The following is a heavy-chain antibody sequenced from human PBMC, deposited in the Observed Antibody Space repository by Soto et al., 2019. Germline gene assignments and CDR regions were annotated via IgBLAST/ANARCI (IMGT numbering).Heavy chain of an antibody. J-gene: IGHJ6*02. CDR3: ARGDSTDCSNGVCSFFYNHDMDV. Sequence: ASVKVSCKASGYSFTDYHIHWVRQAPGQGLEWLGRINPKSGGTSTAQKFQGWVTMTTYTSISTASMELTRLTSDDTAIYYCARGDSTDCSNGVCSFFYNHDMDVWGQGTTVTVS. D-gene: IGHD2-8*01. CDR2: INPKSGGT. CDR1: GYSFTDYH. V-gene: IGHV1-2*04.